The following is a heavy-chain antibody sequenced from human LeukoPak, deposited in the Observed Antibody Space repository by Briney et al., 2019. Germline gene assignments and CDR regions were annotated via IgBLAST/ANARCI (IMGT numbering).Heavy chain of an antibody. V-gene: IGHV5-51*01. D-gene: IGHD2-15*01. CDR1: GYSFTSYW. CDR2: IYPGDSDT. J-gene: IGHJ4*02. Sequence: GESLKISCKGSGYSFTSYWIGWVRQMPGKGLEWMGIIYPGDSDTRYSPSFQGQVTISADKSISTAYLQWSSLKASDTAIYYCARPTSSCSGGSCYSGFDYWGQGTLVTVSS. CDR3: ARPTSSCSGGSCYSGFDY.